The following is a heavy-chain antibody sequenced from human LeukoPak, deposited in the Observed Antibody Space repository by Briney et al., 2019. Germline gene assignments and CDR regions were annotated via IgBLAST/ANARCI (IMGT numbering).Heavy chain of an antibody. CDR1: GGSISGYY. Sequence: SETLSLTCSVSGGSISGYYWSWIRRPPGEGLEWIGYIYHSGTSYYNPSLRSRVSISVDTSKNQFSLNVRSVTDADTAVYYCARRDVTTHRFDYWGQGALVTVSS. D-gene: IGHD4-17*01. CDR3: ARRDVTTHRFDY. CDR2: IYHSGTS. J-gene: IGHJ4*02. V-gene: IGHV4-30-4*01.